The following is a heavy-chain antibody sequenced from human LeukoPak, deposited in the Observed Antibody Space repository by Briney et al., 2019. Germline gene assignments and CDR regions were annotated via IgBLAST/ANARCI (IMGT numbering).Heavy chain of an antibody. CDR3: VRDLYSRSPYFDV. CDR1: GFTFASYA. Sequence: GGSLRLSCAASGFTFASYAMYWVRQAPGRGLEWVASISYDGRDKYYVDSVKGRYFISKDSSMSTLYLDMNSLRPEDTALYYCVRDLYSRSPYFDVWGQGTLVTVSS. D-gene: IGHD2-21*01. CDR2: ISYDGRDK. J-gene: IGHJ4*02. V-gene: IGHV3-30*03.